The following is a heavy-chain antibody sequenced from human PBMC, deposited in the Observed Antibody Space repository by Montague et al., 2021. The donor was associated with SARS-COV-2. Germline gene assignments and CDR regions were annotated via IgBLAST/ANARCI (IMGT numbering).Heavy chain of an antibody. CDR3: ARTHYDILPGYNYDMDV. V-gene: IGHV2-70*11. CDR1: GFSLSTSGMC. D-gene: IGHD3-9*01. CDR2: VDWDDDE. Sequence: PALVKPTQTLTLTCTFSGFSLSTSGMCVSWIRQPPGKALEWLARVDWDDDEYYSTSLKTRLTISKDTSKNQVVLTMTSMDPVDTATYYCARTHYDILPGYNYDMDVWGQGTTVTVSS. J-gene: IGHJ6*02.